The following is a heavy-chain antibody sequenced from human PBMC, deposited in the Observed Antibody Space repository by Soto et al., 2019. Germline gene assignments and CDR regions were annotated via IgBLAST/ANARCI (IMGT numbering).Heavy chain of an antibody. J-gene: IGHJ4*02. CDR3: ARLGGTGYYAGSVY. CDR1: GFTFDDYG. V-gene: IGHV3-20*04. CDR2: INRNGGSL. Sequence: GGSLRLSCAASGFTFDDYGMNWGRQAPGTGLEWVSGINRNGGSLGYADSVKGRFTISTDNVKNSLYLQMNSLRAEDTALYYCARLGGTGYYAGSVYWGQGT. D-gene: IGHD3-9*01.